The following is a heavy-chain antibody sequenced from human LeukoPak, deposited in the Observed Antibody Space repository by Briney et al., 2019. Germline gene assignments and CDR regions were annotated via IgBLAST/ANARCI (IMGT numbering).Heavy chain of an antibody. J-gene: IGHJ6*02. Sequence: GGSLRLSCAASGFTFRSYDMNWVRQAPGKGLEWVSYISSSGTTIYYADSVKGRFTISRDNAKNSLYLQMSSLRAEDTAVYYCAKALATRHMDVWGQGTTVTVSS. CDR2: ISSSGTTI. V-gene: IGHV3-48*03. CDR1: GFTFRSYD. CDR3: AKALATRHMDV.